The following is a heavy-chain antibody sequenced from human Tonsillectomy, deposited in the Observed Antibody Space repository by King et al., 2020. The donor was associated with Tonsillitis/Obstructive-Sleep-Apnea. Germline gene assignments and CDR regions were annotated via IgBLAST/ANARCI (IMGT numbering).Heavy chain of an antibody. Sequence: VQLVESGAEVKKPGESLKISCKSSGSTFTSYWIGWVRQMPGKGLEWMGIIYPGDSDTIYSASFQGQVTISADKSTSTAYLQWSSLKASDTAMYYCARHVQDRVEFGVITLDFSYYYRDVWGRGTTVTVSS. V-gene: IGHV5-51*01. CDR3: ARHVQDRVEFGVITLDFSYYYRDV. CDR1: GSTFTSYW. D-gene: IGHD3-3*01. J-gene: IGHJ6*03. CDR2: IYPGDSDT.